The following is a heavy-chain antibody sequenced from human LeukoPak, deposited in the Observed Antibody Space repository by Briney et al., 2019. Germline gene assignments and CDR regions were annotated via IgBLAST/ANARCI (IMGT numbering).Heavy chain of an antibody. J-gene: IGHJ2*01. Sequence: RASVKVSCKASGYTFTGYYMHWVRQAPGQGLEWMGWVNPNSGGTNYAQNFQGRVTMTWDTSISTVYLELSRLTSDDTAVYYCARSSVDWYFDLWGRGTLLSVSS. D-gene: IGHD2-21*01. CDR2: VNPNSGGT. CDR1: GYTFTGYY. V-gene: IGHV1-2*02. CDR3: ARSSVDWYFDL.